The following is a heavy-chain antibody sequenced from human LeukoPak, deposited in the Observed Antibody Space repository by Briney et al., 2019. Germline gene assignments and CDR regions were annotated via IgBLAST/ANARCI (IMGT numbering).Heavy chain of an antibody. D-gene: IGHD3-22*01. CDR3: ASPRLVKYYYDSSGYYY. CDR1: GGSISSGSFY. V-gene: IGHV4-39*01. J-gene: IGHJ4*02. Sequence: PSETLSLTCTVSGGSISSGSFYWGWVRQPPGKGLEWIGSISYSGSTYYNPSLKSRVTISVDTSKNQFSLKLSSVTAADTAVYYCASPRLVKYYYDSSGYYYWGQGTLVTVSS. CDR2: ISYSGST.